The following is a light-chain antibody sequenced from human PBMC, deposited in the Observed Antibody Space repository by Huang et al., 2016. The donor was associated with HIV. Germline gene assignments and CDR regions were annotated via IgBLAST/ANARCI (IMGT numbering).Light chain of an antibody. J-gene: IGKJ1*01. V-gene: IGKV1-39*01. Sequence: DIQMTQSPPSLSASVGDRVTFTRRANQNITKSLNWYQQKPGKAPKLLIYTASTLEIGVPSRFSGSGSGSSFTLNIVNRQPEDFATYYCQQSFSGPRTFG. CDR2: TAS. CDR3: QQSFSGPRT. CDR1: QNITKS.